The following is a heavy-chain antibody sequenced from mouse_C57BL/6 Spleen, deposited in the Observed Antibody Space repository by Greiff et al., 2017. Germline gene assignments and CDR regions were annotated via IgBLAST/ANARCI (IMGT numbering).Heavy chain of an antibody. D-gene: IGHD1-1*02. CDR2: IYPGDGDT. CDR3: ARGRCYGTVSYFDV. Sequence: VKLQESGPELVKPGASVKISCKASGYAFSSSWMNWVKQRPGKGLEWIGRIYPGDGDTNYNGKFKGKATLTADKSSSTAYMQLSSLTSEDSAVYLCARGRCYGTVSYFDVWGTGTTVTVSS. J-gene: IGHJ1*03. CDR1: GYAFSSSW. V-gene: IGHV1-82*01.